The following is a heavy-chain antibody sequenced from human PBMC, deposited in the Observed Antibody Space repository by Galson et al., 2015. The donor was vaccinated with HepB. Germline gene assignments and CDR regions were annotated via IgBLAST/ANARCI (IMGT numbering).Heavy chain of an antibody. V-gene: IGHV3-23*01. D-gene: IGHD4-17*01. CDR1: GFTFSSYA. Sequence: SLRLSCAASGFTFSSYAMSWVRQAPGKGLEWVSAISGSGGSTYYADSVKGRFTISRDNSKNTLYLQMNSLRAEDTAVYYCAKVGADKLGYYYYGMDVWGQGTTVTVSS. J-gene: IGHJ6*02. CDR2: ISGSGGST. CDR3: AKVGADKLGYYYYGMDV.